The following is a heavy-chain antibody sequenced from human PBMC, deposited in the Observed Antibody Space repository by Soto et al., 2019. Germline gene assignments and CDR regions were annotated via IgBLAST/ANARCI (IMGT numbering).Heavy chain of an antibody. Sequence: GASVKVSCKTSGYTFTSYDINWVRQATGQGLEWMGWMNPNSGNTAYAQKFQGRVTMTRNTSISTAYMGLSSLRSEDTAVYYRARERSSGAFDIWGQGTMVTVSS. CDR2: MNPNSGNT. V-gene: IGHV1-8*01. J-gene: IGHJ3*02. CDR3: ARERSSGAFDI. D-gene: IGHD1-26*01. CDR1: GYTFTSYD.